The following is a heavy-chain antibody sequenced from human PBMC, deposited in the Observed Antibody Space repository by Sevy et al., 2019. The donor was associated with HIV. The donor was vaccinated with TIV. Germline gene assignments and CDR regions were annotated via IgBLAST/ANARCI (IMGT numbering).Heavy chain of an antibody. CDR2: INSRSSYI. CDR1: GFTFNSHS. V-gene: IGHV3-21*01. J-gene: IGHJ4*02. Sequence: GGSLRLSCAASGFTFNSHSMNWVRQPPGKGLEWVSSINSRSSYIYYRHSVKGRFTISRDNAKNSLYLQMNSLRADDTAVYFCARDIESAGYDSSGNFDYWGLGTLVTVSS. CDR3: ARDIESAGYDSSGNFDY. D-gene: IGHD3-22*01.